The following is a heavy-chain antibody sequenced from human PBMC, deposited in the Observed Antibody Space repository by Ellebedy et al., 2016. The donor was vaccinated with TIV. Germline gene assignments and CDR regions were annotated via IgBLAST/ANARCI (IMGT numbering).Heavy chain of an antibody. CDR1: GFTFSSYA. J-gene: IGHJ4*02. V-gene: IGHV3-30*01. CDR3: ARGYYDSTARHVDY. Sequence: PGGSLRLSCAASGFTFSSYAMHWVRQAPGKGLEWVAVISYDGSNKYYADSVKGRFTISRDNSKNTLYLQMNSLRAEDTAVYYCARGYYDSTARHVDYWGQGTLVTVSS. CDR2: ISYDGSNK. D-gene: IGHD3-22*01.